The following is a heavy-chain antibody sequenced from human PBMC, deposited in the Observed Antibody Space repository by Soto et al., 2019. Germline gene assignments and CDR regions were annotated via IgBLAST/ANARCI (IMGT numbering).Heavy chain of an antibody. CDR1: GGTFGNSA. Sequence: QIQLVQSGGEVKKPGSSVTVSCKASGGTFGNSAISWVRQAPGQGLEWMGGIIPIFPTTDYAQKCQGRVTITADESTSTAYMELTSLRSEDTAVYYCARDIDRLQLGGNYYYGMDVWGPGTTVTVSS. CDR3: ARDIDRLQLGGNYYYGMDV. CDR2: IIPIFPTT. D-gene: IGHD5-12*01. V-gene: IGHV1-69*12. J-gene: IGHJ6*02.